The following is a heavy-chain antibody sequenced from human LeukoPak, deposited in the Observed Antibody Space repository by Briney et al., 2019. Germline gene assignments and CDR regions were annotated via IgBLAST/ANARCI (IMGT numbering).Heavy chain of an antibody. V-gene: IGHV1-2*02. Sequence: ASVKVSCKASGYIFTTYFIHWVRQAPGQGLGWMGWINPNNGDTNYVQKFQGRVTMTRDTSISAAYMELSRLRSDDTAVYYCTRDHCSYINCYEDYYYGMDVWGQGTTVTVSS. CDR3: TRDHCSYINCYEDYYYGMDV. D-gene: IGHD2-2*01. J-gene: IGHJ6*02. CDR2: INPNNGDT. CDR1: GYIFTTYF.